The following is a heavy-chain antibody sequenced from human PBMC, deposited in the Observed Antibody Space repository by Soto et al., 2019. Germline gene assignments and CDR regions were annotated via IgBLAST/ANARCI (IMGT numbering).Heavy chain of an antibody. Sequence: EVQLVESGGGLVKPGGSLRLSCAASGFTFSSYSMNWVRQAPGKGLEWVSSISCSTSYIYYADSVKGRFTISRDNAKNSLYLQMNSLSAENTAVYYCAGVLDYCDPYYYGMDVWGQGTTVTVSS. CDR1: GFTFSSYS. J-gene: IGHJ6*02. CDR3: AGVLDYCDPYYYGMDV. CDR2: ISCSTSYI. V-gene: IGHV3-21*01. D-gene: IGHD3-22*01.